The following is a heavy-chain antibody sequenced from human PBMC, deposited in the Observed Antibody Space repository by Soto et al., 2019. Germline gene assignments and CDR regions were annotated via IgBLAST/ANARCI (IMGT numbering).Heavy chain of an antibody. CDR1: GYTFTSYD. CDR3: ARGGKRGIQLWLSPTYYYYYYMDV. D-gene: IGHD5-18*01. CDR2: MNPNSGNT. Sequence: ASVKVSCKASGYTFTSYDINWVRQATGQGLEWMGWMNPNSGNTGYAQKFQGRATMTRNTSISTAYMELSSLRSEDTAVYYCARGGKRGIQLWLSPTYYYYYYMDVWGKGTTVTVSS. V-gene: IGHV1-8*01. J-gene: IGHJ6*03.